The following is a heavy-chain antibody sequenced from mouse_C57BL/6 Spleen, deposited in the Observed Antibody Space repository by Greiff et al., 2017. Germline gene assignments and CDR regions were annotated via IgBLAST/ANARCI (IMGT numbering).Heavy chain of an antibody. CDR2: ISGGGGTT. CDR1: GFTFSSYT. D-gene: IGHD2-4*01. CDR3: AKNDDYEAWFAY. Sequence: EVQRVESGGGLVKPGGSLKLSCAASGFTFSSYTMSWVRQTPEKRLEWVATISGGGGTTYYPDSVKGRFTISRDNAKNTLYLQMSSLRSEDTAMYYCAKNDDYEAWFAYWGQGTLVTVSA. V-gene: IGHV5-9*04. J-gene: IGHJ3*01.